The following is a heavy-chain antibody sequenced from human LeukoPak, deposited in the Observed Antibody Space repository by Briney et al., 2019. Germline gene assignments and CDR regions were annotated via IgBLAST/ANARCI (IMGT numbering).Heavy chain of an antibody. J-gene: IGHJ6*02. CDR2: IFPILGIA. CDR1: GGTFSSYA. Sequence: ASVKVSCKASGGTFSSYAISWVRQAPGQGLEWMGRIFPILGIANYAQKFQGRVTITADKSTSTAYMELSSLRSEDTAVYYCARAHSGSYYYYYGMDVWGQGTLVTVSS. CDR3: ARAHSGSYYYYYGMDV. V-gene: IGHV1-69*04. D-gene: IGHD1-26*01.